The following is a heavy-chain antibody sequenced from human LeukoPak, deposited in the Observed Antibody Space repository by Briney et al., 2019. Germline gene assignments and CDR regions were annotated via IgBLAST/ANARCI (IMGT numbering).Heavy chain of an antibody. CDR3: ARFPPAYMVGESGYYYIDV. CDR1: AFTFTSYW. D-gene: IGHD3-10*01. Sequence: GRSLRLSCAASAFTFTSYWLGWVRQTSGKWLEWVTSMNVDVNYIYYVHSVKGRFTVSRDTAKKSLYLKMNSLRVEDTAMYYCARFPPAYMVGESGYYYIDVWGKGTTVTVSS. J-gene: IGHJ6*03. V-gene: IGHV3-7*01. CDR2: MNVDVNYI.